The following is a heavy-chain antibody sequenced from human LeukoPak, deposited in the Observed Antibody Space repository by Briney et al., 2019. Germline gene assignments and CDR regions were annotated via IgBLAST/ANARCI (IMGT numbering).Heavy chain of an antibody. CDR3: TRQLLWFGELAPGHHDY. CDR1: GFTFGDYA. D-gene: IGHD3-10*01. V-gene: IGHV3-49*03. CDR2: IRSIAYGGTT. Sequence: PGRSLRLSCTASGFTFGDYAMSWFRQAPGKGLEWVGFIRSIAYGGTTEYAASVKGRFTISRDDSKSIAYLQMNSLKTEDTAVYYCTRQLLWFGELAPGHHDYWGQGTLVTVSS. J-gene: IGHJ4*02.